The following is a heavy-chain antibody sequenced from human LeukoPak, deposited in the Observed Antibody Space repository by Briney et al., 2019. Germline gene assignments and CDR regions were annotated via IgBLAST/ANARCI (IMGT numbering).Heavy chain of an antibody. CDR3: ARDHKYSSSSALDP. Sequence: GASVKVSCKASGGTFSSYAISWVRQAPGQGLEWMGGIIPMFGTANYAQKFQGRVTITADKSTSTAYMDLSSLRSEDTAVYYCARDHKYSSSSALDPWGQGTLVTVSS. V-gene: IGHV1-69*06. CDR2: IIPMFGTA. CDR1: GGTFSSYA. J-gene: IGHJ5*02. D-gene: IGHD6-6*01.